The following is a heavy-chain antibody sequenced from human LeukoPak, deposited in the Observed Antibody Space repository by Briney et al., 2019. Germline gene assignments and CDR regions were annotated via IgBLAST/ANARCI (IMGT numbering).Heavy chain of an antibody. J-gene: IGHJ5*02. CDR3: ARAPLSLTIFWGGGFDP. Sequence: GGSLRLSCAASGFTFSSYSMNWVRQAPGKGLEWVSSISSSSSYIYYADSVKGRFTISRDNAKNSLYLQMNSLRAEDTAVYYCARAPLSLTIFWGGGFDPWGQGTLVTVSS. D-gene: IGHD3-9*01. CDR1: GFTFSSYS. CDR2: ISSSSSYI. V-gene: IGHV3-21*01.